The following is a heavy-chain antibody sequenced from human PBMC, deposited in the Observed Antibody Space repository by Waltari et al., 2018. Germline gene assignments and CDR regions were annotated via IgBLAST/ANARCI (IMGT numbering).Heavy chain of an antibody. CDR3: ASHFEDYYYYMDV. Sequence: EVQLVESGGGLVTPGESLILSCVASGFSFHSYTMNWVRQAPGKGLEWVSSIGANGDYIYYADSVKGRFTTSRDNARNSLYLQMTSLRVEDTAIYFCASHFEDYYYYMDVWGKGTTVTVSS. J-gene: IGHJ6*03. CDR1: GFSFHSYT. V-gene: IGHV3-21*01. CDR2: IGANGDYI.